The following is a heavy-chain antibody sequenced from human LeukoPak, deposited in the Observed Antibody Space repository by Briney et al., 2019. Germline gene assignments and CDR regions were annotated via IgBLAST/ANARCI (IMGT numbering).Heavy chain of an antibody. CDR1: GFTFSSYG. CDR3: ARDQGATGYDY. J-gene: IGHJ4*02. CDR2: ISGSGQST. V-gene: IGHV3-23*01. D-gene: IGHD1-26*01. Sequence: GGSLRLSCAASGFTFSSYGMSWVRQAPGKGLEWVSAISGSGQSTYYADSVKGRLTISRDNSKNTLYLQMNSLRAEDTAVYYCARDQGATGYDYWGQGTLVTVSS.